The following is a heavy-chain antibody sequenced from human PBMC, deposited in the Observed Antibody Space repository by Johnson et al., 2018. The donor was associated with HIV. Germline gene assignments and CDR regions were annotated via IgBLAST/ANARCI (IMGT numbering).Heavy chain of an antibody. V-gene: IGHV3-66*01. CDR2: TYSGGST. CDR3: ARDHSSDEAFDI. D-gene: IGHD3-3*01. J-gene: IGHJ3*02. CDR1: GFTASSNY. Sequence: VQLVESGGGLVQPGGSLRLSRAASGFTASSNYMSWVRQAPGQALEWVSVTYSGGSTYYVDSVKGRFTISRDNSKNALYLQMNSLRAEDTAVYYCARDHSSDEAFDIWGQGTMGTVSS.